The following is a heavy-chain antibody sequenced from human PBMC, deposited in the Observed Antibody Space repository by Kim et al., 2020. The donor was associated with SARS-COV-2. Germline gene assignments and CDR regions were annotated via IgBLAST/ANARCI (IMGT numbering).Heavy chain of an antibody. CDR2: IIPILGIA. CDR3: ARDVAAEEMNYYYYGMDV. J-gene: IGHJ6*02. Sequence: SVKVSCKASGGTFSSYAISWVRQAPGQGLEWMGRIIPILGIANYAQKFQGRVTITADKSTSTAYMELSSLRSEDTAVYYCARDVAAEEMNYYYYGMDVWGQGTTVTVSS. V-gene: IGHV1-69*04. CDR1: GGTFSSYA. D-gene: IGHD6-13*01.